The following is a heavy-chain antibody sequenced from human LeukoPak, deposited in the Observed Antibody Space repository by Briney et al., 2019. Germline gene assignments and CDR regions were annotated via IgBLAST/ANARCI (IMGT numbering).Heavy chain of an antibody. CDR1: GFTFSSYG. CDR3: AKGTGGDYVPWVDY. Sequence: PGRSLRLSCAASGFTFSSYGMHWVRQAPGKGLEWVAVTAFDGTNKYYADSVKGRFTISRDNSKNTLYLQMNSLRAEDTAVYYCAKGTGGDYVPWVDYWGQGTLVTVSS. D-gene: IGHD4-17*01. CDR2: TAFDGTNK. J-gene: IGHJ4*02. V-gene: IGHV3-30*18.